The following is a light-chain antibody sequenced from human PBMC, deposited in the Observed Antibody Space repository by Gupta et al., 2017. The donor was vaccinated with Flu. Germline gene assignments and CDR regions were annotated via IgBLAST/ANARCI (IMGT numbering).Light chain of an antibody. J-gene: IGKJ1*01. CDR1: QSRVYRDSSRY. Sequence: SCMISQSRVYRDSSRYLNWFQQRPGQSPRLLIYNVSNRDCGVPDRFSGSGSGTDFTLKISRVEAEDVGVYYCMQATHWPWTFGQGTKVEIK. V-gene: IGKV2-30*01. CDR3: MQATHWPWT. CDR2: NVS.